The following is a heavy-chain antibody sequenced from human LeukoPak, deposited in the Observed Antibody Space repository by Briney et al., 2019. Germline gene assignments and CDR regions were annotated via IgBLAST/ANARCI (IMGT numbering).Heavy chain of an antibody. D-gene: IGHD5-18*01. V-gene: IGHV3-33*05. CDR1: GFTFSSYG. Sequence: GGSLRLSCAASGFTFSSYGMHWVRQAPGKGLEGVTLTLYDGRNKYYADSVKGRFTISRDNSKNTLYLQMNSLRAEDTAVYYCARDQGYTYGHSFDYWGQGTLVTVSS. J-gene: IGHJ4*02. CDR2: TLYDGRNK. CDR3: ARDQGYTYGHSFDY.